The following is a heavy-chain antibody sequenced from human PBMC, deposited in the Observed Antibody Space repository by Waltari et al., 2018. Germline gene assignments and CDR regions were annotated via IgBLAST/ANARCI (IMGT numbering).Heavy chain of an antibody. V-gene: IGHV4-34*01. CDR3: ARGRALYGDLDY. D-gene: IGHD4-17*01. CDR2: INHRGSN. Sequence: QVQLQQWGAGLLKPSETLSLTCAVYGGSFSGYYWSWIRQPPGKGLEWSGAINHRGSNNYTPALKRRVTISVETAKNQFSLKLSSVTAAATAVYYCARGRALYGDLDYWGQGTLVTVSS. J-gene: IGHJ4*02. CDR1: GGSFSGYY.